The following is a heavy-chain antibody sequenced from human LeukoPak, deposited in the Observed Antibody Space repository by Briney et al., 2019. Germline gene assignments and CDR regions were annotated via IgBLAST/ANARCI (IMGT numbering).Heavy chain of an antibody. CDR3: ARDPSYYYDSSAPLD. CDR1: GFTFSDYY. Sequence: GGSLRLSCAASGFTFSDYYMSWIRQAPGKGPEWVSYISSSGSTIYYADSVKGRFTISRDNAKNSLYLQMNSLRAEDTAVYYCARDPSYYYDSSAPLDWGQGTLVTVSS. D-gene: IGHD3-22*01. CDR2: ISSSGSTI. V-gene: IGHV3-11*04. J-gene: IGHJ4*02.